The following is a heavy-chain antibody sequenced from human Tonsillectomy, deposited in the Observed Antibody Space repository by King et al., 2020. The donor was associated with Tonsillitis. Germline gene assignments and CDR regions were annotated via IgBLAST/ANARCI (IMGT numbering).Heavy chain of an antibody. CDR1: GGSISSGGYS. CDR2: IYYSGST. J-gene: IGHJ4*02. CDR3: ARVGWFGELSVRYFDY. V-gene: IGHV4-30-4*07. D-gene: IGHD3-10*01. Sequence: VQLQESGPGLVKPSQTLSLTCAVSGGSISSGGYSWSWIRQPPGKGLEWIGNIYYSGSTYYNPSFKSRVNISIDTSKNQFSLKLRSVTAADTAVYYCARVGWFGELSVRYFDYWGQGTLVTVSS.